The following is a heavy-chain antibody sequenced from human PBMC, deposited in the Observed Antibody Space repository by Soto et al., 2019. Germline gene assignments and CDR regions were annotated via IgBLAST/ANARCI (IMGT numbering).Heavy chain of an antibody. CDR1: GYTLTELS. D-gene: IGHD3-22*01. J-gene: IGHJ5*02. V-gene: IGHV1-24*01. Sequence: QVQLVQSGAEVKKPGASVKVSCKVSGYTLTELSMHWVRQAPGKGLEWMGGFDPEDGETIYAQKFQGRVTMTEDTSTDTAYMELSSLRSEDTAVYYCATELPLPAATPYYYDSSGYYSAWGQGTLVTVSS. CDR2: FDPEDGET. CDR3: ATELPLPAATPYYYDSSGYYSA.